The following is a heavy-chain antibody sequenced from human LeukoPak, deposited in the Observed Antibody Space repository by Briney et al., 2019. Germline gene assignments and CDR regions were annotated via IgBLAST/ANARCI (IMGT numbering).Heavy chain of an antibody. CDR1: GGTLSSYA. V-gene: IGHV1-69*13. J-gene: IGHJ5*02. Sequence: GASVKVSCKASGGTLSSYAISWVRQAPGQGLEWRGEIIPIFGTANYAQKFQGRVTITADESTSTAYMELSSLRSEDTAVYYCAIEVAAAGTNWFDPWGQGTLVTVSS. CDR3: AIEVAAAGTNWFDP. D-gene: IGHD6-13*01. CDR2: IIPIFGTA.